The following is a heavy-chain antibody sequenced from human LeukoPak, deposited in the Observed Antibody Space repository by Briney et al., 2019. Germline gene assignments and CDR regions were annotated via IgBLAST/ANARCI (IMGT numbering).Heavy chain of an antibody. CDR3: ARVGVLVVFNWFDP. CDR2: IIPIFGTA. CDR1: GGTFSSYA. J-gene: IGHJ5*02. Sequence: ASVKVSCKASGGTFSSYAISWVRQAPGQGLEWMGGIIPIFGTANYAQKFQGRVTITADESTSTAYMELSSLRSDDTAVYYCARVGVLVVFNWFDPWGQGTLVTVSS. D-gene: IGHD2-8*02. V-gene: IGHV1-69*13.